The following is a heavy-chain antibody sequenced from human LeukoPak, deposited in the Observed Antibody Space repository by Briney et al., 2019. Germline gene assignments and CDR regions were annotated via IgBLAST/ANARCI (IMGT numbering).Heavy chain of an antibody. CDR1: GGSFSGYY. CDR3: ARAGVGATSVFTYYYYMDV. J-gene: IGHJ6*03. V-gene: IGHV4-34*01. Sequence: SETLSLTCAVYGGSFSGYYWSWIGQPPGKGLEWFGEINHSGSTNYNPSLKSRVTISVDTSKNQFSLKLSSVTAADTAVYYCARAGVGATSVFTYYYYMDVWGKGTTVTVSS. D-gene: IGHD1-26*01. CDR2: INHSGST.